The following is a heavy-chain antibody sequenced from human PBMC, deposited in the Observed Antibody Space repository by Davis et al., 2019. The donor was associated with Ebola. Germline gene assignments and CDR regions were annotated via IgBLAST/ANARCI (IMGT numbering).Heavy chain of an antibody. J-gene: IGHJ4*02. V-gene: IGHV4-34*01. CDR2: INHSGST. CDR3: ARVGGYDFGLDY. Sequence: SETLSLTCAVYGGSFSGYYWSWIRQPPGKGLEWIGEINHSGSTNYNPSLKSRVTISVDTSKNQFSLKLSSVTAADTAVYYCARVGGYDFGLDYWGQGTLVTVSS. D-gene: IGHD5-12*01. CDR1: GGSFSGYY.